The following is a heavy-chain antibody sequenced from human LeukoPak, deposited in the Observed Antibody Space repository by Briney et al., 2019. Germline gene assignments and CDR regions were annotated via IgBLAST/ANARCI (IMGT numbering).Heavy chain of an antibody. J-gene: IGHJ3*02. Sequence: SETLSLTCAVSGGSIIRNNWWSWVRQPPGKGLEWIGEIHHSGSTNYNTSLKSRVTISLDKSKNQFSLKLTSVTAADTAVYFCARCVGTIVPRLIVYDDFDIWGQGTMVTVSS. CDR3: ARCVGTIVPRLIVYDDFDI. V-gene: IGHV4-4*02. CDR1: GGSIIRNNW. CDR2: IHHSGST. D-gene: IGHD3-10*01.